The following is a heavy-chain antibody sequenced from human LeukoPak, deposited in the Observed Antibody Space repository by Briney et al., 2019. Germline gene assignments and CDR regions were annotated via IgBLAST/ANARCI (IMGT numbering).Heavy chain of an antibody. CDR2: INPNSGGT. Sequence: ASVKVSCKASGYTFTGYYMHWVRQAPGQGLEWMGWINPNSGGTNYAQKFQGRVTMTRDTSTSTAYMELRSLRSDDTAVYYCARDRIVVVPAAIDYWGQGTLVTVSS. V-gene: IGHV1-2*02. D-gene: IGHD2-2*02. J-gene: IGHJ4*02. CDR1: GYTFTGYY. CDR3: ARDRIVVVPAAIDY.